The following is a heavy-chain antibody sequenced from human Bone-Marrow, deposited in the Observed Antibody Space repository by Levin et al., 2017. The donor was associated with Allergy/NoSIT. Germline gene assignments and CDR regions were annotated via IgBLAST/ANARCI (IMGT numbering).Heavy chain of an antibody. V-gene: IGHV3-7*01. CDR3: ARYYSTNWFHLFDA. CDR1: GFTFRSYS. Sequence: GESLKISCEVSGFTFRSYSMTWVRLAPGKGLEWVATINEDGSEKRYVDSVEGRFTISRDNAKNSLYLQMNSLRVDETAVYYCARYYSTNWFHLFDAWGQGTLVTVSS. J-gene: IGHJ5*02. D-gene: IGHD2/OR15-2a*01. CDR2: INEDGSEK.